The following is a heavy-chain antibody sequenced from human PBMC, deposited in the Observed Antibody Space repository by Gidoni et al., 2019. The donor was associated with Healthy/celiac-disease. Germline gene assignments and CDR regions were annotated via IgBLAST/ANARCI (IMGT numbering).Heavy chain of an antibody. Sequence: QAHLQAPGPGHVQPSQTPAHSCTVTGGSISSGGYYWSWIRQHPGKGLEWLGYIYYSGSTYYNPSLKSRVTISVDTSKNQFSLKLSSVTAADTAVYYCARLNVEMATNYFDYWGQGTLVTVSS. D-gene: IGHD5-12*01. CDR2: IYYSGST. J-gene: IGHJ4*02. CDR3: ARLNVEMATNYFDY. V-gene: IGHV4-31*03. CDR1: GGSISSGGYY.